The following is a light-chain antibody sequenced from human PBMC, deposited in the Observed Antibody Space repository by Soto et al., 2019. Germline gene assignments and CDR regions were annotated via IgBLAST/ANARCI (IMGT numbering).Light chain of an antibody. CDR2: NTD. Sequence: QTVVTQEPPFSVSPGGTVTFTCGLSSGSVSTSYYPSWYQQTPGQAPRILIYNTDTRSSGVPDRFSGSILGNKAALTIAGAQADDEVDYYCVLYMGSGISLFGGGTKLTVL. CDR1: SGSVSTSYY. J-gene: IGLJ2*01. V-gene: IGLV8-61*01. CDR3: VLYMGSGISL.